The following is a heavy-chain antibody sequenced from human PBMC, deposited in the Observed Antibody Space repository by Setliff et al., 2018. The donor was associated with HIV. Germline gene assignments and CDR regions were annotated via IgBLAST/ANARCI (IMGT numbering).Heavy chain of an antibody. Sequence: GESLKISCAASGFTVSSNYMSWVRQAPGKGLEWVSVIYSGGSTGYADSVKGRFTISRDNAKNSLYLQMNSLRAEDTALYYCARFPTVYGDYVGPLDYWGQGTLVTVS. CDR2: IYSGGST. CDR1: GFTVSSNY. D-gene: IGHD4-17*01. J-gene: IGHJ4*02. CDR3: ARFPTVYGDYVGPLDY. V-gene: IGHV3-53*01.